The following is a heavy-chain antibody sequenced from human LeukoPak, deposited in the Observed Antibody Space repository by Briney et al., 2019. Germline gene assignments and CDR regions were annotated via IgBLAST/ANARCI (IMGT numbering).Heavy chain of an antibody. D-gene: IGHD3-3*01. V-gene: IGHV4-59*01. Sequence: PSETLSLTCTVSGGSISSYYWSWIRQPPGKGLEWIGYIYYSGSTNYNPSLKSRVTISVDTSKNQFSLKLSSVTAADTAVYYCARVPRHLANDFWSGPGDYYYYYMDVWGKGTTVTVSS. CDR1: GGSISSYY. CDR2: IYYSGST. CDR3: ARVPRHLANDFWSGPGDYYYYYMDV. J-gene: IGHJ6*03.